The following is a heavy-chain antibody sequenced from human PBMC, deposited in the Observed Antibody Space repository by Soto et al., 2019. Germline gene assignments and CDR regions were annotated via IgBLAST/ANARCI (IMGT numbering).Heavy chain of an antibody. Sequence: PSETLSLTCTVSGGSISSSSYYWGWIRQPPGKGLEWIGSIYYSGSTYYNPSLKSRVTISVDTSKNQFSLKLSSVTAADTAVYYCAMTYCGGDCYSDYYYGMDVWGQGTTVTVSS. D-gene: IGHD2-21*02. CDR3: AMTYCGGDCYSDYYYGMDV. CDR2: IYYSGST. J-gene: IGHJ6*02. CDR1: GGSISSSSYY. V-gene: IGHV4-39*01.